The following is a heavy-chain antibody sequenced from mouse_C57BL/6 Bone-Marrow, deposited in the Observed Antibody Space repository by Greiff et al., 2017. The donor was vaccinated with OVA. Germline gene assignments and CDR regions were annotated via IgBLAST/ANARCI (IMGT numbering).Heavy chain of an antibody. CDR2: IWTGGGT. CDR1: GFSLTSYA. Sequence: VKLVESGPGLVAPSQSLTITCTVSGFSLTSYAISWVRQPPGKGLEWLGVIWTGGGTNYNSALKSRLSISKDNSKSQIFLKMNSLQTDDTARYYCARIYYECDGFAYWGQGTLVTVSA. CDR3: ARIYYECDGFAY. J-gene: IGHJ3*01. V-gene: IGHV2-9-1*01. D-gene: IGHD2-4*01.